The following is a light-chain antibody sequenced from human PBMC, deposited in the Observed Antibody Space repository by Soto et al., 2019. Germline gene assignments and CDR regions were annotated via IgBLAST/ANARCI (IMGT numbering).Light chain of an antibody. CDR2: DAS. Sequence: DIPMTQSPSTLSASVGDRVTITCRASQSISSWLAWYQQKPGKAPKLLIYDASSLESGGPSRFSGSGSGTEFTLTISSLQPDDFATYYCQQYNSYSYTFGQGTKLEIK. CDR1: QSISSW. V-gene: IGKV1-5*01. J-gene: IGKJ2*01. CDR3: QQYNSYSYT.